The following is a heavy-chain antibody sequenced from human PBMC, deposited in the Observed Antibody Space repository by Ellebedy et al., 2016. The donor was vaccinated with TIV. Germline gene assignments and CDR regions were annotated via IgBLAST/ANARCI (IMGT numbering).Heavy chain of an antibody. V-gene: IGHV5-51*01. CDR3: ARGGEGSYYMDDAFDI. J-gene: IGHJ3*02. Sequence: GESLKISXKGSGYSFTSYWIGWVRQMPGKGLEWMGIIYPGDSDTRYSPSFQGQVTISADKSISTAYLQWSSLKASDTAMYYCARGGEGSYYMDDAFDIWGQGTMVTVSS. CDR2: IYPGDSDT. D-gene: IGHD1-26*01. CDR1: GYSFTSYW.